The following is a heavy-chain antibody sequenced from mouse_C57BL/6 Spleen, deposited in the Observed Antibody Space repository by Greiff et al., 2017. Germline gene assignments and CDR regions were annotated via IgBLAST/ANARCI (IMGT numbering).Heavy chain of an antibody. J-gene: IGHJ2*01. V-gene: IGHV1-19*01. CDR2: INPYNGGT. D-gene: IGHD2-12*01. CDR1: GYTFTDYY. Sequence: VHVKQSGPVLVKPGASVKMSCKASGYTFTDYYMNWVKQSHGKSLEWIGVINPYNGGTSYNQKFKGKATLTVDKSSSTAYMELNSLTSEDSAVYYCARLRDSFDYWGQGTTLTVSS. CDR3: ARLRDSFDY.